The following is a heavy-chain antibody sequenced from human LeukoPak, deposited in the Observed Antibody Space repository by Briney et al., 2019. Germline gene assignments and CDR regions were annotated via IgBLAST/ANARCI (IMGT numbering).Heavy chain of an antibody. D-gene: IGHD3-16*01. J-gene: IGHJ5*02. CDR2: ISHDTFNR. CDR3: VRVGWGVDFGGGFDP. CDR1: GFSISGYA. V-gene: IGHV3-30*04. Sequence: GTSLRLSCVGSGFSISGYAMHWVRQAPGKGLEWVAFISHDTFNRLYADSVRGRFTISRDNSKNTVDLQMDSLRVEDTAVFYCVRVGWGVDFGGGFDPWGQGTLVTVSS.